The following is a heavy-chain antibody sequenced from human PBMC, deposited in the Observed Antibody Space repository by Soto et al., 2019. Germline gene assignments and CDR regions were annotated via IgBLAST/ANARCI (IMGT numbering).Heavy chain of an antibody. CDR3: ARRAYSSSWYPLPHVQYYYYYGMDV. J-gene: IGHJ6*02. D-gene: IGHD6-13*01. CDR1: GYTFTSYG. V-gene: IGHV1-18*04. CDR2: TSAYNGNT. Sequence: QVQLVQPGAEVKNPGASVKVSCKASGYTFTSYGISWVRQAPGQGLEWRGWTSAYNGNTNYAQKLQGRVTMTTDTSTSTAYMELRSLRSDDTAVYYCARRAYSSSWYPLPHVQYYYYYGMDVWGQGTTVTVSS.